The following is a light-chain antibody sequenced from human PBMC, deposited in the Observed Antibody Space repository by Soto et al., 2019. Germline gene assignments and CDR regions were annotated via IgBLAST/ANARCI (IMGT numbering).Light chain of an antibody. V-gene: IGKV3-15*01. Sequence: IVMTQSPATLSLSPGERATLSCRASQSLRSTSLAWYQQKPGQAPRLLIYGASSRATGIPARFSGSGSGTEFTLTISSLMSDDFAVYYCQQYNSWPTFGQGTKVDIK. CDR3: QQYNSWPT. CDR2: GAS. CDR1: QSLRST. J-gene: IGKJ1*01.